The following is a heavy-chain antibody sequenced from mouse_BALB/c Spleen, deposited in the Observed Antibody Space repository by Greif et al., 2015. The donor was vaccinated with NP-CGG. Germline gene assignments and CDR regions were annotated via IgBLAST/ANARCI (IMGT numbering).Heavy chain of an antibody. CDR2: IHPNSGNI. V-gene: IGHV1S130*01. CDR1: GYTFTSSW. CDR3: AKSGDYDNSFDY. Sequence: VQLRQSGSVLVRPGASVKLSCKASGYTFTSSWMHWAMQRPGQGLEWIGEIHPNSGNINYNEKFKGKATLTVDTSSSTAYVDLSSLTSEDSAVYYCAKSGDYDNSFDYWGQGTTLTVSS. J-gene: IGHJ2*01. D-gene: IGHD2-4*01.